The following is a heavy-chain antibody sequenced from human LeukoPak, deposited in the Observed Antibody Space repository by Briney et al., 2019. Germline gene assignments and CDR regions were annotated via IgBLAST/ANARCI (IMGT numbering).Heavy chain of an antibody. J-gene: IGHJ4*02. CDR1: GYTFTSYG. CDR3: ARDGVPRVYSSGWYGYYFDY. V-gene: IGHV1-18*01. Sequence: ASVKVSCKASGYTFTSYGISWVRQAPGQRLEWMGWISAYNGNTNYAQKLQGRVTMTTDTSTSTAYMELRSLRSDDTAVYYCARDGVPRVYSSGWYGYYFDYWGQGTLVTVSS. CDR2: ISAYNGNT. D-gene: IGHD6-19*01.